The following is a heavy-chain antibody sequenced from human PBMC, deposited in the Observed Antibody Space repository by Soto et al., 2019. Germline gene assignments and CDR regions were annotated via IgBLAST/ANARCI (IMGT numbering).Heavy chain of an antibody. CDR3: ARDLGELWPSVGGY. CDR2: IYYDGRNK. J-gene: IGHJ4*02. V-gene: IGHV3-33*01. Sequence: QVQLVESGGGVVQPGRSLRLSCAASGFIFNTYGMHWVRQAPGKGLEWVAVIYYDGRNKYYADSVKGRFTISRDNSKNTLNLQINSLRVEDTAVYYCARDLGELWPSVGGYWGQGTLVTVSS. D-gene: IGHD1-26*01. CDR1: GFIFNTYG.